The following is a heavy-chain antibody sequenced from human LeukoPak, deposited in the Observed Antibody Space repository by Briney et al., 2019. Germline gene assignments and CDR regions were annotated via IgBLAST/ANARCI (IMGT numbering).Heavy chain of an antibody. D-gene: IGHD5-24*01. J-gene: IGHJ4*02. CDR3: ARAHPRWLQSDY. CDR1: GFTFSSNG. Sequence: GGSLRLSCAASGFTFSSNGMSWVRQAPGKGLEWVANIKQDGSEKYYVDSVKGRFTISRDNAKNSLYLQMNSLRAEDTAVYYCARAHPRWLQSDYWGQGTLVTVSS. V-gene: IGHV3-7*01. CDR2: IKQDGSEK.